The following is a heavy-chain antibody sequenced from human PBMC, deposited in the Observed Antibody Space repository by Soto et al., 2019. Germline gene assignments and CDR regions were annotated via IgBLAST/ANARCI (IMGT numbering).Heavy chain of an antibody. V-gene: IGHV1-18*01. CDR3: ARDVDIVDTRDNSDLWYFDY. D-gene: IGHD5-12*01. Sequence: ASVKVSCKASGNTFTSYGISWVRQAPGQGLEWMGWISAYNGNTNYAQKLQGRVTMTTDTSTSTAYMELRSLRSDDTAVYYCARDVDIVDTRDNSDLWYFDYWGQGTLVTVSS. CDR2: ISAYNGNT. J-gene: IGHJ4*02. CDR1: GNTFTSYG.